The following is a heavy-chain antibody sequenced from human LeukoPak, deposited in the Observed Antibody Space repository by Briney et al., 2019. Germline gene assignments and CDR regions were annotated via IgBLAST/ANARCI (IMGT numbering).Heavy chain of an antibody. CDR2: INSDGTRT. V-gene: IGHV3-74*03. D-gene: IGHD2-15*01. Sequence: GGSLRLSCAASGFTLSNYWMHWGRQGPGGKGLVWVSRINSDGTRTEYADSGKGRFTVSRDNDKNTVYLQMNSLRAEDTAVYYCARDGNRILWGQGTLVTVSS. CDR1: GFTLSNYW. CDR3: ARDGNRIL. J-gene: IGHJ4*02.